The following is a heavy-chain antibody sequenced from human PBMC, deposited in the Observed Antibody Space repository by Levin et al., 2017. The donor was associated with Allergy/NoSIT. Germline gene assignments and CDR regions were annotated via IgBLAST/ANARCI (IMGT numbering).Heavy chain of an antibody. D-gene: IGHD2-8*01. CDR3: TRDHNGGLYFYYMDV. CDR2: INTKSYGGTI. J-gene: IGHJ6*03. V-gene: IGHV3-15*01. CDR1: GIRVSDAW. Sequence: PGESLKISCAASGIRVSDAWMSWVRQVPGKGLEWVGRINTKSYGGTIEYAAPVNGRFTISRDDSKNTVDLQMDSLKTEDTGMYYCTRDHNGGLYFYYMDVWGEGTTVTVSS.